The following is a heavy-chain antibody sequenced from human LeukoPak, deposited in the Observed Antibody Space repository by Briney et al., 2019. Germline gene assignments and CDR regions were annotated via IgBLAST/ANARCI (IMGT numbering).Heavy chain of an antibody. Sequence: ASETLSLTCAVSFGSLSDYNWSWLRQSPEKGLEWIGEITDSATTHYNPSPETRVTISIDTAKRQFSLRLTSLTAADTAVYYCARGLDLDGLDSWGQGTLVTVSS. CDR2: ITDSATT. CDR3: ARGLDLDGLDS. CDR1: FGSLSDYN. V-gene: IGHV4-34*01. J-gene: IGHJ4*02. D-gene: IGHD1-1*01.